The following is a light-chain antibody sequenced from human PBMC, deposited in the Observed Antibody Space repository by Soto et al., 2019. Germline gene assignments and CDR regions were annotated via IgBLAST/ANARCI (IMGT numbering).Light chain of an antibody. Sequence: QSALTQPRSVSGSPGQSVTISCTGTSSDVVSWYQQHPGKAPKLIIYYVSQRPSGVPDRFSGSKSGNTASLTISGLQAEDEADYYCCSSAGGFTWVFGGGTKL. CDR1: SSDVV. CDR3: CSSAGGFTWV. J-gene: IGLJ3*02. CDR2: YVS. V-gene: IGLV2-11*01.